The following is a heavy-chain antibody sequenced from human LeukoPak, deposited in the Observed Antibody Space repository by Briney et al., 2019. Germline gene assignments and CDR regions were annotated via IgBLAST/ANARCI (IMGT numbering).Heavy chain of an antibody. Sequence: LGESLKISCKGSGYSFTSYWIGWVRQMPGKGLEWMVIIYPGDSDTRYSPSFQGQVTISADKSISTAYLQWSSLKASDTAMYYCARHAWGSSWNNWFDPWGQGTLVTVSS. CDR1: GYSFTSYW. J-gene: IGHJ5*02. CDR2: IYPGDSDT. CDR3: ARHAWGSSWNNWFDP. D-gene: IGHD6-13*01. V-gene: IGHV5-51*01.